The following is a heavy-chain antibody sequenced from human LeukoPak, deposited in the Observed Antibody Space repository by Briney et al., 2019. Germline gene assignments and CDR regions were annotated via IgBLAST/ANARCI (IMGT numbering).Heavy chain of an antibody. CDR2: IYYSGST. CDR3: ARVDYYDSSVFDY. J-gene: IGHJ4*02. D-gene: IGHD3-22*01. CDR1: GFTFSNYA. V-gene: IGHV4-59*01. Sequence: GSLRLSCAASGFTFSNYAMTWIRQPPGKGLEWIGYIYYSGSTNYNPSLKSRVTISVDTSKNQFSLILNSVTAADTAAYYCARVDYYDSSVFDYWGQGTLVTVSS.